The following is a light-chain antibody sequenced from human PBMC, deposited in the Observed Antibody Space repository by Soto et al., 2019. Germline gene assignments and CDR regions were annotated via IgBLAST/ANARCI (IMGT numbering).Light chain of an antibody. CDR2: RTS. Sequence: DIQLTQSSSSLSASVGDRVTISCRASQSISNSLNWYQKKPGKAPNLLIFRTSGVHSGVPSRFSGSGSGTDFILTISSLQREDLATYYCQQSYSSSWTFGQGTKVEI. CDR3: QQSYSSSWT. J-gene: IGKJ1*01. V-gene: IGKV1-39*01. CDR1: QSISNS.